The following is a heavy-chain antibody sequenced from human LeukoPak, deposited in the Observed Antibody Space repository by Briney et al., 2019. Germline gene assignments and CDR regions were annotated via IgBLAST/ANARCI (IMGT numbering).Heavy chain of an antibody. Sequence: GGSLRLSCAASGFTFSSYEMNWVRQAPGKGLEWLSYISSSGSTIYYADSVKGRFTISRDNAKNSLYLQMNSLRAEDTAVYYCARDNYYDSSGFSLPNAFDIWGQGTMVTVSS. J-gene: IGHJ3*02. CDR2: ISSSGSTI. CDR1: GFTFSSYE. D-gene: IGHD3-22*01. V-gene: IGHV3-48*03. CDR3: ARDNYYDSSGFSLPNAFDI.